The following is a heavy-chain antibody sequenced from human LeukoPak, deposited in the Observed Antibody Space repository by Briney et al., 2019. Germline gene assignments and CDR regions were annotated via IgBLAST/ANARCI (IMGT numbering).Heavy chain of an antibody. CDR1: GFTFGSYA. V-gene: IGHV3-23*01. CDR3: AKAHYDFWSGYWVFDY. J-gene: IGHJ4*02. CDR2: ISGSGGST. Sequence: GASLRLSCAASGFTFGSYATSWVRQAPGKGLEWVSAISGSGGSTYYADSVKGRFTISRDNSKNTLYLQMNSLRAEDTAVYYCAKAHYDFWSGYWVFDYWGQGTLVTVSS. D-gene: IGHD3-3*01.